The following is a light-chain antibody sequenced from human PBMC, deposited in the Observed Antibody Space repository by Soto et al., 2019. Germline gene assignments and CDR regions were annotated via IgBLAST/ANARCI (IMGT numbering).Light chain of an antibody. Sequence: DIQLTQSPSFLSASVGDRVTSTCXASQGISDYLAWYQQEPGKAPKVLIYITSTLQSGVPSRFSGSGSGTEFTLTISSLQPEDSATYYCQQLRSYPLSFGGGTKVDIK. V-gene: IGKV1-9*01. J-gene: IGKJ4*01. CDR1: QGISDY. CDR2: ITS. CDR3: QQLRSYPLS.